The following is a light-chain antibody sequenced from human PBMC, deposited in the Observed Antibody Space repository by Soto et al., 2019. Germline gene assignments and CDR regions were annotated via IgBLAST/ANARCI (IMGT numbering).Light chain of an antibody. CDR1: QSVSRFY. Sequence: EIVLTQSPGTLPLSPGERATLSCRASQSVSRFYLAWYQQKPGQAPRLLIYGASSRATGIPDRFSGSGSGTDFTLTISKLEPEDSAVYYCQQYDGSPPFTFGPGTKVDIK. CDR2: GAS. V-gene: IGKV3-20*01. CDR3: QQYDGSPPFT. J-gene: IGKJ3*01.